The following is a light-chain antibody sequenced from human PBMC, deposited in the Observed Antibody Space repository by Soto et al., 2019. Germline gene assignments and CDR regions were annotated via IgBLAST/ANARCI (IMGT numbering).Light chain of an antibody. CDR1: SSNIGAGYD. V-gene: IGLV1-40*01. CDR2: GNS. Sequence: QSVLTQPPSVSGAPGQRVTISCTGSSSNIGAGYDVNWYQQLPGTVTKLLISGNSDRPSGVPDRFSGSKSGTSASLAITGLQAEDEADYYCQSFDNSLGGYVFGTGTKVTVL. CDR3: QSFDNSLGGYV. J-gene: IGLJ1*01.